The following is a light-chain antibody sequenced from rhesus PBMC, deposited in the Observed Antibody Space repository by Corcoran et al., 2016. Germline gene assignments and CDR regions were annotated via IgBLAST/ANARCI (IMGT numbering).Light chain of an antibody. V-gene: IGKV2S20*01. J-gene: IGKJ3*01. CDR1: QSPLDSEDGNTY. Sequence: DIVMTQTPLSLPVTPGEPASISCWSSQSPLDSEDGNTYLEWYLQKPVQSLQSLIYQVSNRASGVPDRFSGSGSDTDFTLKISRVEAEDVGVYYCMQGIEYPFTFGPGTKLDIK. CDR2: QVS. CDR3: MQGIEYPFT.